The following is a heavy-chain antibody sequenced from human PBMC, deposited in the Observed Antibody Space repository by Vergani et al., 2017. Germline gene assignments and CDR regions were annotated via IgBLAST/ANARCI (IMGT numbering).Heavy chain of an antibody. D-gene: IGHD7-27*01. CDR3: ARDLTGDFDY. Sequence: QVQLVQSGAEVKKPGSSVKVSCKASGGTFSIYAISWVRQAPGQGREWMGRSIPIFGTANYAEKFQGRVTITAAESTRTAYMELSSLRSEDTAVYYCARDLTGDFDYWGQGTLVTVSS. J-gene: IGHJ4*02. V-gene: IGHV1-69*18. CDR2: SIPIFGTA. CDR1: GGTFSIYA.